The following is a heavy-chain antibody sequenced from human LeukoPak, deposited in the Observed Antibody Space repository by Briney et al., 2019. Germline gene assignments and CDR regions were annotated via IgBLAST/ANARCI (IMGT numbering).Heavy chain of an antibody. Sequence: GGSLRLSCAASGFTVSSNYMSWVRQAPGKGLEWVSVIYNDGSTYYTDSVKGRFTISRDNAKNSLTLQMNSLRAEDTAVYYCARDLKYYDSSGFDYWGQGTLVTVSS. J-gene: IGHJ4*02. D-gene: IGHD3-22*01. CDR3: ARDLKYYDSSGFDY. CDR1: GFTVSSNY. V-gene: IGHV3-53*01. CDR2: IYNDGST.